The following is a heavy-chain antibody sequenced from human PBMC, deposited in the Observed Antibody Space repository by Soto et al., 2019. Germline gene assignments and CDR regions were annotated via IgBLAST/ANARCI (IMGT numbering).Heavy chain of an antibody. V-gene: IGHV3-21*01. CDR2: ISSSSSYI. CDR1: GFTFSSYS. J-gene: IGHJ4*02. D-gene: IGHD1-1*01. CDR3: ARDLQYNWNDDYDY. Sequence: GSLRLSCAASGFTFSSYSMNWVRQAPGKGLEWVSSISSSSSYIYYADSVKGRFTISRDNAKNSLYLQMNSLRAEDTAVYYCARDLQYNWNDDYDYWGQGTLVTVSS.